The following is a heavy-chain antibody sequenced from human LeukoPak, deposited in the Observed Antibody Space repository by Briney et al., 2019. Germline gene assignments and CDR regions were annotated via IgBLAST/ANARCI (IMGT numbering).Heavy chain of an antibody. CDR3: ARGQMGTITAFDY. J-gene: IGHJ4*02. CDR2: ISYSGTT. Sequence: SETLSLTCTVSGGSISTYYWSWIRQPPGKGLEWITYISYSGTTNYNPSLESRVTISVDTSKNHVSLKLSSVTAAGTAVYYCARGQMGTITAFDYWGQGTLVTVSS. D-gene: IGHD5-24*01. V-gene: IGHV4-59*01. CDR1: GGSISTYY.